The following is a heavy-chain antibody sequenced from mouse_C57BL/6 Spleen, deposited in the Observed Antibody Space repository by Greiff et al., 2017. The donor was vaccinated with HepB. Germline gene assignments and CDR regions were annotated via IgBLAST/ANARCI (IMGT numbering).Heavy chain of an antibody. Sequence: EVQLQQSGAELVRPGASVKLSCTASGFNIKDYYMHWVKQRPEQGLEWIGRIDPEDGDTEYAPKFQGKATLTADTSSNTAYLQLSSLTSEDTAVYYCTLYDGYYEGFAYWGQGTLVTVSA. CDR2: IDPEDGDT. D-gene: IGHD2-3*01. CDR1: GFNIKDYY. V-gene: IGHV14-1*01. J-gene: IGHJ3*01. CDR3: TLYDGYYEGFAY.